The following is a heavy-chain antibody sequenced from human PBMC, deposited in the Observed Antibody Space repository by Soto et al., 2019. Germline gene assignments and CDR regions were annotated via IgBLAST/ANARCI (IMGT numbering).Heavy chain of an antibody. V-gene: IGHV4-4*02. Sequence: QVQLQESGPGLVKPSGTLSLTCVVSGGSISSSNWWTWVRQPPGKGLEWIGEIYHSGSTNYNPSLKSRVTISVDGSKNQFSLKLTPVTAADTAVYYCAREGMYCTGGSCYPTHFHYWGQGTLVTVSS. CDR3: AREGMYCTGGSCYPTHFHY. CDR1: GGSISSSNW. D-gene: IGHD2-15*01. J-gene: IGHJ4*02. CDR2: IYHSGST.